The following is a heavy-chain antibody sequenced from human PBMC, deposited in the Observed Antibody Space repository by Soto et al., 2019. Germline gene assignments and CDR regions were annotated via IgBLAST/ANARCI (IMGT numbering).Heavy chain of an antibody. D-gene: IGHD2-2*01. V-gene: IGHV1-69*13. CDR2: IIPIFGTA. CDR1: GGTFSSYA. CDR3: AREPIVVVPAAHRAAYYYYYGMDV. J-gene: IGHJ6*02. Sequence: SVKVSCKASGGTFSSYAISWVRQAPGQGLEWMGGIIPIFGTANYAQKFQGRVTITADESTSTAYMELGSLRSEDTAVYYCAREPIVVVPAAHRAAYYYYYGMDVWGQGTTVTVSS.